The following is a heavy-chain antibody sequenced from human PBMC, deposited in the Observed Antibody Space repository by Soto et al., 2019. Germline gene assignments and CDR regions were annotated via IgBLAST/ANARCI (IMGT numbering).Heavy chain of an antibody. CDR3: ARGITVSEDGMDV. V-gene: IGHV5-10-1*01. CDR2: SDPSDSYT. CDR1: GYSFTSYW. J-gene: IGHJ6*02. Sequence: GESLKISCKGSGYSFTSYWISWVRQMPGRGLEWMGRSDPSDSYTNYSPSFQGHVTISADKSISTAYLQWSSLKASDTAMYYCARGITVSEDGMDVLAQDASVPVSS. D-gene: IGHD1-20*01.